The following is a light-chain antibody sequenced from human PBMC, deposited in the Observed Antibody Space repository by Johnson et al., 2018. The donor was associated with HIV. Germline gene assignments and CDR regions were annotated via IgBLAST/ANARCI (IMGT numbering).Light chain of an antibody. CDR1: SSNVGNNY. CDR3: GTWDSSLSAGEV. Sequence: QSVLTQPPSVSAAPGQKVTIPCSGTSSNVGNNYVSWYQQFPGTAPKLLIYEKNKRPSGIPDRFSASKSGTSATLAITGLQTGDEADYYCGTWDSSLSAGEVFGTGTKVTVL. V-gene: IGLV1-51*02. J-gene: IGLJ1*01. CDR2: EKN.